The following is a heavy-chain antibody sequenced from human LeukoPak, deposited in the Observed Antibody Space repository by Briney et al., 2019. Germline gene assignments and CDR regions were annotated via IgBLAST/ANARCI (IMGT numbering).Heavy chain of an antibody. J-gene: IGHJ4*02. CDR2: LSSDGSKK. CDR3: AKSGGYCTDGRCYHFDY. D-gene: IGHD2-8*02. V-gene: IGHV3-30*18. Sequence: GRSVRLLRAVSGFHLNTFGIELVRQAPGKGLEKVVVLSSDGSKKYYGDSVKGRFTISRDNSKNILYLQMNSLRAEDSAVYYCAKSGGYCTDGRCYHFDYWGQGTLVTVSS. CDR1: GFHLNTFG.